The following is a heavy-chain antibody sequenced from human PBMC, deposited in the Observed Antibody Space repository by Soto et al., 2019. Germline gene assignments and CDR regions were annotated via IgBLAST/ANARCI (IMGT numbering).Heavy chain of an antibody. V-gene: IGHV3-23*01. CDR3: AKDRYGDYGGIDY. D-gene: IGHD4-17*01. J-gene: IGHJ4*02. Sequence: PGGSLRLSCVASGVTFSSYAMSRVRQAPGKGLEWVSAVSKSGLDTNYADSVKGRFTISRDTSKNTLFLQMNSLRAEDTAVYYCAKDRYGDYGGIDYWGQGTMVTVSS. CDR1: GVTFSSYA. CDR2: VSKSGLDT.